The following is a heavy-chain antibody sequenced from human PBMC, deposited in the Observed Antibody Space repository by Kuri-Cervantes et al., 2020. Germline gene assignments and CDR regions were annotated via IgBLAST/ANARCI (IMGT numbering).Heavy chain of an antibody. Sequence: ASVKVSCKASGYTFTSYDINWVRQATGQGLEWMGWMNPNSGNTGYAQKFQGRVTMTRNTSISTAYMELSSLRSEDTAVYYCAAESYHDSSGYYPLGFDIWGQGTMVTVSS. CDR3: AAESYHDSSGYYPLGFDI. D-gene: IGHD3-22*01. CDR2: MNPNSGNT. V-gene: IGHV1-8*02. J-gene: IGHJ3*02. CDR1: GYTFTSYD.